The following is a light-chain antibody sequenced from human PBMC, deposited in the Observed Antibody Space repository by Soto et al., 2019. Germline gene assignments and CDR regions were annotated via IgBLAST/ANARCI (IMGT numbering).Light chain of an antibody. J-gene: IGKJ4*01. CDR1: QSISSH. CDR2: AAS. CDR3: QHSHSTPLT. V-gene: IGKV1-39*01. Sequence: DIQMTQSPSSLSAPVGDRVTITCRASQSISSHLNWYQQKPGKAPKLLICAASSLLSGVPSRFSGSGSGTDFTLTISSLQPEDFATYSCQHSHSTPLTFGGGTKVDIK.